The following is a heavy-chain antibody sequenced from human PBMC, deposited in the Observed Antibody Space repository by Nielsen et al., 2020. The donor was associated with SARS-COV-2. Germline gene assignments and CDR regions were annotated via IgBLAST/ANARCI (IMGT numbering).Heavy chain of an antibody. D-gene: IGHD5-18*01. CDR3: ASIDGYGVQGY. J-gene: IGHJ4*02. CDR2: INWNSGST. CDR1: GFTFDDYG. Sequence: GGSLRLSCAASGFTFDDYGMSWVRQAPGKGLEWVSGINWNSGSTGYADSVKGRFTISRDNAKNSLYLQMNSLRAEDTALYHCASIDGYGVQGYWGQGTLVTVSS. V-gene: IGHV3-20*01.